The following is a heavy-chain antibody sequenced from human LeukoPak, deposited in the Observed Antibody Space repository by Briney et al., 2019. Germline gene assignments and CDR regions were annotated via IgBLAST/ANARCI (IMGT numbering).Heavy chain of an antibody. CDR1: GFTFSNYA. D-gene: IGHD2-15*01. V-gene: IGHV3-23*01. CDR2: LNGGRT. J-gene: IGHJ4*02. Sequence: PGGSLRLSCVASGFTFSNYAMSWVRQAPGKGLEWIAALNGGRTFFQDCVRGRFTISRDNSKNTLYLQLNSLRGDDTAVYCVKEVTRYGYFDYWGRGTLVTVSS. CDR3: VKEVTRYGYFDY.